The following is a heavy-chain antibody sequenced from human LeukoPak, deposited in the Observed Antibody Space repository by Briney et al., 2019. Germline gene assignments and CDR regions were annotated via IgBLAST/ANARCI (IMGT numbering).Heavy chain of an antibody. CDR1: GFTFSKYG. Sequence: GGSLRLSCAASGFTFSKYGMLWVRQAPGKGLDSVSRINTDGIVTTYADSVKGRFTVSRDNADNTMFLQMNSVRDEDTAVYYCATKQWLAPPPDSWGQGTPVTVSS. D-gene: IGHD6-19*01. V-gene: IGHV3-74*01. CDR2: INTDGIVT. J-gene: IGHJ4*02. CDR3: ATKQWLAPPPDS.